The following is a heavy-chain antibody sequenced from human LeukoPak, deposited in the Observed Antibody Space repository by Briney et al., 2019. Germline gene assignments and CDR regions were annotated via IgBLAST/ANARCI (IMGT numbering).Heavy chain of an antibody. J-gene: IGHJ3*02. D-gene: IGHD4-11*01. CDR1: GFTFSTYA. Sequence: PGGSLRLSCAASGFTFSTYAMHWVRQAPGKGLEWVAVIPYDGSNKYYADSVKGRFTISRENSKNRLYLQMNSLRAEDTAVYYCARGSPLTTVTSDAFDIWGQGTMVTVSS. V-gene: IGHV3-30*04. CDR3: ARGSPLTTVTSDAFDI. CDR2: IPYDGSNK.